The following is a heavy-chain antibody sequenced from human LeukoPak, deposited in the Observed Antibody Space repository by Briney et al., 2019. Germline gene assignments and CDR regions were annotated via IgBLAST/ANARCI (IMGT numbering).Heavy chain of an antibody. CDR1: GVSVSSGIYS. CDR3: AREPRSGYSGYDWGYYYYYGMDV. D-gene: IGHD5-12*01. J-gene: IGHJ6*02. V-gene: IGHV4-61*03. CDR2: IYYSGSA. Sequence: SETLSLTCTVSGVSVSSGIYSWRWIRQPPGRGLEWIGYIYYSGSANYITPLMSRAAISVDTSKNHFSLKLASVTAADAAVYYCAREPRSGYSGYDWGYYYYYGMDVWGQGTTVTVSS.